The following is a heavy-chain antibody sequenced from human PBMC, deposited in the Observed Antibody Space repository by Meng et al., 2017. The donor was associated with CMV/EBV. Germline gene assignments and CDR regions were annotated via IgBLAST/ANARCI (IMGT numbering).Heavy chain of an antibody. V-gene: IGHV3-23*01. CDR2: ISGSGGST. CDR3: AKLSSSSLNP. CDR1: GFTFSSDA. Sequence: LSCAASGFTFSSDAMVWLRQAPGRGLEWVSAISGSGGSTYYADSVKGRFTISRDNSKNTLYLQMNSLRAEDTAVYYCAKLSSSSLNPWGQGTLVTVSS. J-gene: IGHJ5*02. D-gene: IGHD6-6*01.